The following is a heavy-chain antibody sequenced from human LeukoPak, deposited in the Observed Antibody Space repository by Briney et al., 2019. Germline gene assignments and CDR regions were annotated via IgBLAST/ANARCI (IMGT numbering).Heavy chain of an antibody. CDR1: GFTFSSYS. J-gene: IGHJ6*02. CDR2: ISGSGGST. D-gene: IGHD3-3*01. Sequence: PGGSLRLSCAASGFTFSSYSMSWVRQAPGKGLEWVSGISGSGGSTYYADSVKGRFTISRDNSKNTLYLQMNSLRAEDTAVYYCAKGRFLEKGMDVWGQGTTVTVSS. V-gene: IGHV3-23*01. CDR3: AKGRFLEKGMDV.